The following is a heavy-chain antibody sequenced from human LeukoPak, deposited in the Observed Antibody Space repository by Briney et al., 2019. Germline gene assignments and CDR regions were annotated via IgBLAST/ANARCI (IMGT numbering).Heavy chain of an antibody. Sequence: ASVKDSCKASGYTFTSYDINWVRQATGQGLGWMGWMNPNSGNTGYAQKFQGRVNMTRNTSISTAYMELSSLESEDTAVYYCARRRSGSSGPPSDHWGQGTLVSVSS. CDR2: MNPNSGNT. D-gene: IGHD6-6*01. V-gene: IGHV1-8*01. CDR3: ARRRSGSSGPPSDH. J-gene: IGHJ4*02. CDR1: GYTFTSYD.